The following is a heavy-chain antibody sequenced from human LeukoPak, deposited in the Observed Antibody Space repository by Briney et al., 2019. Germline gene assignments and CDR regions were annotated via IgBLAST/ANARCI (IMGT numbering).Heavy chain of an antibody. CDR2: IGSGGYT. V-gene: IGHV3-23*01. D-gene: IGHD3-16*02. Sequence: GGSLRLSCVASGFTFSDYDMTWVRQAPGKGLEYVSSIGSGGYTFYAGSVKGRSSISRDNSKSALYLQMNSLRADDTAVYFCAKKLPPASFYFDFWGQGSPVTVSS. CDR1: GFTFSDYD. CDR3: AKKLPPASFYFDF. J-gene: IGHJ4*02.